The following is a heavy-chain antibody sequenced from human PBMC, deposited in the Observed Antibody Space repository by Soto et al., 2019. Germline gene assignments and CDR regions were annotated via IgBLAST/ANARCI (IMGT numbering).Heavy chain of an antibody. D-gene: IGHD2-2*02. CDR2: INAGNGNT. CDR3: ARSLQIVPAAIAY. Sequence: AASVKVSCKASGYTFTSYAMHWVRQAPGQRLEWMGWINAGNGNTKYSQKFQGRVTITRDTSASTAYMELSSLRSEDTAVYYCARSLQIVPAAIAYWGQGTLVTVSS. CDR1: GYTFTSYA. V-gene: IGHV1-3*01. J-gene: IGHJ4*02.